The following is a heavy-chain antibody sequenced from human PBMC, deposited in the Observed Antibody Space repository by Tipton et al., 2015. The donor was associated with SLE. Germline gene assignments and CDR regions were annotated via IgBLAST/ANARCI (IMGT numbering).Heavy chain of an antibody. CDR1: GYSISSGYY. CDR3: ARHSSSFDY. CDR2: IYYSGST. J-gene: IGHJ4*02. V-gene: IGHV4-59*08. D-gene: IGHD6-6*01. Sequence: TLSLTCAVSGYSISSGYYWSWIRQSPGQGLEWIGYIYYSGSTNYNPSLKSRVTISVDTSKNQFSLKLSSVTAADTAVYYCARHSSSFDYWGQGTLVTVSS.